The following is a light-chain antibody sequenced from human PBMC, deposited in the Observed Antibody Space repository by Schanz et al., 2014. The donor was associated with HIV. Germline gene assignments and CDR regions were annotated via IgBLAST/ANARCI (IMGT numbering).Light chain of an antibody. CDR2: KAS. V-gene: IGKV1-5*03. CDR3: QQCVTYPYT. J-gene: IGKJ2*01. CDR1: QGFGSY. Sequence: DIQMTQSPSSLSASVGDRVTITCRASQGFGSYLAWYQQRPGKAPKLLIYKASTLESGVPSRFSGSASGTSFTLTISSLQPDDFATYYCQQCVTYPYTFGQGTKLDI.